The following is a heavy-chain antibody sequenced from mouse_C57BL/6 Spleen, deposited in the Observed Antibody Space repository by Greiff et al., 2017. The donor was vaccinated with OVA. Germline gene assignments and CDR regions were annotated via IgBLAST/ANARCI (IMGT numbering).Heavy chain of an antibody. V-gene: IGHV5-4*01. D-gene: IGHD1-1*01. CDR2: ISAGGSYT. CDR1: GFTFSSYA. J-gene: IGHJ1*03. Sequence: EVQGVESGGGLVKPGGSLKLSCAASGFTFSSYAMSWVRQTPEKRLEWVATISAGGSYTYYTDNVKGRFTISRDNAKNNLYLQMSHLKAEYTAMYYRARALYGSSSPYWYFDVWGTGTTVTVSS. CDR3: ARALYGSSSPYWYFDV.